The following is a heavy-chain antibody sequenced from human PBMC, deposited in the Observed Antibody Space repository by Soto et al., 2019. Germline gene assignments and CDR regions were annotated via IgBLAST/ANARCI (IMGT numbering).Heavy chain of an antibody. CDR2: IWYDGSNK. D-gene: IGHD2-2*01. CDR1: GFTFSSYG. CDR3: ARDMSSSWGQQDHYYYYYGMDV. Sequence: QVQLVESGGGVVQPGRSLRLFCAASGFTFSSYGMHWVRQAPGKGLEWVAVIWYDGSNKYYADSVKGRFTISRDNSKNTLYLQMNSLRAEDTAGYYCARDMSSSWGQQDHYYYYYGMDVWGQGTTVSVSS. J-gene: IGHJ6*02. V-gene: IGHV3-33*01.